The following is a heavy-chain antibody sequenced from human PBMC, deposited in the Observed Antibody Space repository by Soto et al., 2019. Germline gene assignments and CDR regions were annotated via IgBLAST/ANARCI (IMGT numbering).Heavy chain of an antibody. V-gene: IGHV1-69*13. D-gene: IGHD2-15*01. Sequence: ASVKVSCKASGGTFSSYAISWVRQAPGQGLEWMGGIIPIFGTANYAQKFQGRVTITADESTSTAYMELSSLRSEDTAVYYCARRYCSGGSCYRENNWFDPWGQGTLVTVSS. J-gene: IGHJ5*02. CDR1: GGTFSSYA. CDR2: IIPIFGTA. CDR3: ARRYCSGGSCYRENNWFDP.